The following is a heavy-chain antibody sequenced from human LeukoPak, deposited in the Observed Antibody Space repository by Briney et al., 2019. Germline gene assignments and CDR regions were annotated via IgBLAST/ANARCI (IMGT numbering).Heavy chain of an antibody. Sequence: SETLSLTCTVSGGSISSSVYYWGWIRQPPGQGLEWIGSIFYSGITYYNPSLQSRVTISVDTSKSQFSLHLSSVTAADTALYYCARIIVVTSTDYFDSWGQGTLVTVSS. CDR3: ARIIVVTSTDYFDS. CDR1: GGSISSSVYY. V-gene: IGHV4-39*01. CDR2: IFYSGIT. J-gene: IGHJ4*02. D-gene: IGHD2/OR15-2a*01.